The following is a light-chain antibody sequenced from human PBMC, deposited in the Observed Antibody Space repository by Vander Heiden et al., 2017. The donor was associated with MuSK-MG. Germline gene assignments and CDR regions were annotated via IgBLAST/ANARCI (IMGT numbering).Light chain of an antibody. CDR3: QQDGSSPGT. V-gene: IGKV3-20*01. CDR1: QSGSSSY. CDR2: GAS. Sequence: EIVLTQSPGTLSLSPGERATLPCRASQSGSSSYLAWYQQKPGQAPRLLIYGASSRATGIPDRFSGSGSGTDFTLTISRLEPEDFAVYYCQQDGSSPGTFGHGTKVDIK. J-gene: IGKJ3*01.